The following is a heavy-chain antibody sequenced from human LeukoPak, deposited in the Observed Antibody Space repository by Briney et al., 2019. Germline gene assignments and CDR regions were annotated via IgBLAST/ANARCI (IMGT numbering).Heavy chain of an antibody. CDR2: IYYSGTT. D-gene: IGHD3-9*01. V-gene: IGHV4-59*08. J-gene: IGHJ3*02. Sequence: PSETLSLTSTVSGGSVSSSSWSWIRQPPGKGLEWIGYIYYSGTTNYNPSLKSRVTISVDTSKNQFSLKLTSVTAADTAVYYCARHLSRAFDIWGQGTMVTVSS. CDR3: ARHLSRAFDI. CDR1: GGSVSSSS.